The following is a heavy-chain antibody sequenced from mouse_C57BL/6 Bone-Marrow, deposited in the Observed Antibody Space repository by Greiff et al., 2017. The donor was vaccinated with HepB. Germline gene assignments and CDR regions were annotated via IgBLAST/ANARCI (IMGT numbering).Heavy chain of an antibody. CDR3: ARKEVADY. J-gene: IGHJ2*01. Sequence: VQLQQSGPELVKPGASVKISCKASGYTFTDYYMNWVKQSHGKSLEWIGDINPNNGGTSYNQKFKGKATLTVDKSSSTAYMELRSLTSEDSAVYYCARKEVADYWGQGTTLTVSS. V-gene: IGHV1-26*01. D-gene: IGHD1-1*01. CDR2: INPNNGGT. CDR1: GYTFTDYY.